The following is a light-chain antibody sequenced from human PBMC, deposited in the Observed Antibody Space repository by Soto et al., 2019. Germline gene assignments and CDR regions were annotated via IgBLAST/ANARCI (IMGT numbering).Light chain of an antibody. CDR3: TAWDDSLNARL. V-gene: IGLV2-8*01. J-gene: IGLJ2*01. Sequence: QSALTQPPSASGSRGQSVTISCTGTSSDVGGYNYVSWYQQHPGKAPKLMIYEVSKRPSGVPDRFSGSKSGTSASLAISGLQSEDEADYYCTAWDDSLNARLFGGGTKLTVL. CDR2: EVS. CDR1: SSDVGGYNY.